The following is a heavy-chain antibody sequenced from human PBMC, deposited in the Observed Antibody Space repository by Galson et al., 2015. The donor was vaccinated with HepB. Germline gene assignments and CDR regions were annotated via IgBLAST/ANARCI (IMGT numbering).Heavy chain of an antibody. Sequence: SVKVSCKASGYTFTSYAMHWVRQAPGQRLEWMGWINAGNGNTKYSQKFQGRVTITRDTSASTAYMELSSLRSEDTAVYYCARAVGDYGDSDAFDIWGQGTTVTVSS. J-gene: IGHJ3*02. CDR3: ARAVGDYGDSDAFDI. D-gene: IGHD4-17*01. CDR2: INAGNGNT. V-gene: IGHV1-3*01. CDR1: GYTFTSYA.